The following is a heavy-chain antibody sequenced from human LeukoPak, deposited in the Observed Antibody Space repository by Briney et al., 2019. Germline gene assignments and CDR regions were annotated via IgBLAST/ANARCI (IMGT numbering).Heavy chain of an antibody. D-gene: IGHD6-13*01. CDR1: GGSFSGNY. CDR3: ATIAAAGIWPHY. Sequence: PSETLSLTCAVYGGSFSGNYWSWIRQPPGKGLEWIGEINHSGSTNYNPSLKSRVTISVDTSKNQFSLKLSSVTAADTAVYYCATIAAAGIWPHYWGQGTLVAVSS. V-gene: IGHV4-34*01. J-gene: IGHJ4*02. CDR2: INHSGST.